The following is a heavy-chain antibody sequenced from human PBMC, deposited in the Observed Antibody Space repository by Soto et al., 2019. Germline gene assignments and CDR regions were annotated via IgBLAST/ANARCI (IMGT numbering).Heavy chain of an antibody. CDR3: AHSPVLVVTAGWFDP. D-gene: IGHD2-21*02. Sequence: QITLKESGPTLVKPTQTLTLTCTFSGFSLSTSGVGVGWIRQPPGKALEWLALIYWDDDKRYSPSLKSRLTITKDTSKNQVVLTITNMDPVDTATYYCAHSPVLVVTAGWFDPWGQGTLVTVSS. V-gene: IGHV2-5*02. J-gene: IGHJ5*02. CDR1: GFSLSTSGVG. CDR2: IYWDDDK.